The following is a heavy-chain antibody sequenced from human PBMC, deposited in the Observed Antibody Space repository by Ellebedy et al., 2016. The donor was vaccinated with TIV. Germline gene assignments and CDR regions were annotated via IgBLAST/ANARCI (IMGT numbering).Heavy chain of an antibody. CDR2: ISTSGKTI. CDR3: VRDGGTTAVTMWGWDI. Sequence: PGGSLRLSCAASGFTFSNYEMNWVRRAPGKGLEWVSYISTSGKTIHYADAVKGRFTVSRANAKNYLYLQMSSLRAEDPAIYYCVRDGGTTAVTMWGWDIWGQGTTVTVSS. J-gene: IGHJ6*02. V-gene: IGHV3-48*03. CDR1: GFTFSNYE. D-gene: IGHD6-13*01.